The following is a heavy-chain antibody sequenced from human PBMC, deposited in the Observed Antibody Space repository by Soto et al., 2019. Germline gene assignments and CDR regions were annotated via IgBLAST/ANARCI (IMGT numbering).Heavy chain of an antibody. CDR1: GFTFSSYA. CDR2: ISYDGSNK. Sequence: GGSLRLSCAASGFTFSSYAMHWVRQAPGKGLEWVAVISYDGSNKYYADSVKGRFTISRDNFKNTLYLQMNSLRAEDTAVYYCAKEGSDYDILTGSGYYGMDVWGQGTTVTVSS. CDR3: AKEGSDYDILTGSGYYGMDV. V-gene: IGHV3-30-3*01. D-gene: IGHD3-9*01. J-gene: IGHJ6*02.